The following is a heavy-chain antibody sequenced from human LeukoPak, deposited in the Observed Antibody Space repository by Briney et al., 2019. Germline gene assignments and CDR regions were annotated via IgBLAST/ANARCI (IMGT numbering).Heavy chain of an antibody. CDR3: ARVRTEWYIDL. V-gene: IGHV3-7*01. CDR2: IKEDGTEK. D-gene: IGHD2-8*02. J-gene: IGHJ2*01. Sequence: PGGSLRLSCAASGFTFSSYWMSWVRQAPGKGLEWVANIKEDGTEKSYVDSVKGRFTISRDNAKNSLYLQMHSLRAEDTAVYYCARVRTEWYIDLWGRGTLVTVSP. CDR1: GFTFSSYW.